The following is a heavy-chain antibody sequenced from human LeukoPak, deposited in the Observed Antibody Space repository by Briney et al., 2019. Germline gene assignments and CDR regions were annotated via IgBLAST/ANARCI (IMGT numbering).Heavy chain of an antibody. CDR2: IKQGGSEE. D-gene: IGHD2/OR15-2a*01. CDR3: ASSKNVCPYR. V-gene: IGHV3-7*01. CDR1: GFTFTTYW. J-gene: IGHJ4*02. Sequence: GGSLRLSCAASGFTFTTYWMMWVRQAPGKGLEWVAKIKQGGSEEYYVDSVRGRFTISRDNARNSVFLQMNGQRAEETAVYFCASSKNVCPYRWGQGTLVTVSS.